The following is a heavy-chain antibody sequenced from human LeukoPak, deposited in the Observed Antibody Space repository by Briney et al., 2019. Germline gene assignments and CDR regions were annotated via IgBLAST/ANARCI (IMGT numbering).Heavy chain of an antibody. V-gene: IGHV1-2*02. D-gene: IGHD4-11*01. CDR3: ARVRLVTRRNNWFDS. Sequence: ASVKVSCKASGYTFTGYYMHWVRQAPGQGLEWMGWINPNSGGTNYAQKFQGRVTMTRDTSISTAYMELSRLRSDDTAVYYCARVRLVTRRNNWFDSWGQGTLVTVSS. CDR1: GYTFTGYY. J-gene: IGHJ5*01. CDR2: INPNSGGT.